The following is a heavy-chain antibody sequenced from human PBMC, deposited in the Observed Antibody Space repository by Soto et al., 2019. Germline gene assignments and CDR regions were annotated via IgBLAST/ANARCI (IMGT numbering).Heavy chain of an antibody. CDR1: GFTFSTYA. CDR2: VSASGVST. V-gene: IGHV3-23*01. CDR3: PKGRSNWFAP. Sequence: EVQLLESGGGLVQPGGSLRLSCAASGFTFSTYAMTWVRQAPGKGPEWVSSVSASGVSTYYADSVKGRFTISRDNSKNPLYLKRNGLRPEAAAVYSGPKGRSNWFAPGGQGPLVTVSP. J-gene: IGHJ5*02.